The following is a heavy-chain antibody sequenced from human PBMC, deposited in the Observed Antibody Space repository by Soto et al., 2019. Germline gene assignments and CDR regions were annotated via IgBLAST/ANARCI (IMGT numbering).Heavy chain of an antibody. CDR3: ARGSGYYMDV. CDR1: CGSISSRSYY. V-gene: IGHV4-39*01. J-gene: IGHJ6*03. D-gene: IGHD2-15*01. Sequence: SETLSLTCTVSCGSISSRSYYWGWIRQPPGKGLEWIGSIYYSGSTYYNPSLKSRVTISVDTSKNQFSLKLSSVTAADTAVYYCARGSGYYMDVWGKGTTVTVSS. CDR2: IYYSGST.